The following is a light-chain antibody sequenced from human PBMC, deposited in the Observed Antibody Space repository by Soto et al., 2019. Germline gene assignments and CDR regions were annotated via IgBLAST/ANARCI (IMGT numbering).Light chain of an antibody. CDR2: GTS. J-gene: IGKJ1*01. CDR1: QSVSSSY. Sequence: EIVLTQSPGTLSLSPGERATLSCRASQSVSSSYLAWHQQKPGQAPRLLIYGTSSRATAIPDRFSGSGSGTDFTLTISRLEPEDFAVYYCQQYGSSSWTLGQGTKVDIK. CDR3: QQYGSSSWT. V-gene: IGKV3-20*01.